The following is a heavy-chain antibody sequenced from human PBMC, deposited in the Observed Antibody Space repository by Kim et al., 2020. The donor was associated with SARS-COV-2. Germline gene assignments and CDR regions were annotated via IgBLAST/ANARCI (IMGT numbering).Heavy chain of an antibody. V-gene: IGHV6-1*01. D-gene: IGHD1-7*01. Sequence: YAVSVKSRITINPDTSKNKLSLQLNSVTPEDTAIYYCARAQHERGTVDFEYWGQGTLVTVSS. CDR3: ARAQHERGTVDFEY. J-gene: IGHJ4*02.